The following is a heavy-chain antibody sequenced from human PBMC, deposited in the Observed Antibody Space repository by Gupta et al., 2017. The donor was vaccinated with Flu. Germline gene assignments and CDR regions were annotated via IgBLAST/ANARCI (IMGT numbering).Heavy chain of an antibody. V-gene: IGHV3-48*03. CDR2: ISSSAVT. Sequence: EVKLVESGGGLVQPGGSLRLSCAASGFTFSSYEMNWVRVAPGKGLEWVSFISSSAVTYYTDSVRGRFTISRDNAKSAVYLQMNSLRAEDTGFYYCARGHWDSWGQGTLVTVSS. CDR1: GFTFSSYE. J-gene: IGHJ4*02. CDR3: ARGHWDS.